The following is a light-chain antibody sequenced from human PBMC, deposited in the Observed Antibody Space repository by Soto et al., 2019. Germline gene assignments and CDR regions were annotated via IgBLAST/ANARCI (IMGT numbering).Light chain of an antibody. CDR3: PQRSNWPIT. CDR1: QSVSKY. Sequence: EIVLTQSPATLSLSPGERATLSCRTSQSVSKYFAWYQQKPGRAPRLLIYDASSRATGIPARFIGSGSGTDFTLTISSLDPEDFAIYYCPQRSNWPITFGQGTRLEI. CDR2: DAS. V-gene: IGKV3-11*01. J-gene: IGKJ5*01.